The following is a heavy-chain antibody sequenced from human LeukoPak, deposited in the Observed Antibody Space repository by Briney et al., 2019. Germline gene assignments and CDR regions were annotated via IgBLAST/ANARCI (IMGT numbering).Heavy chain of an antibody. J-gene: IGHJ6*03. CDR3: ARDKGFQYYYMDV. V-gene: IGHV1-69*05. CDR1: GGTFSSYA. D-gene: IGHD3-3*01. CDR2: IIPIFGTA. Sequence: ASVKVSCKASGGTFSSYAISWVRQAPGQGLEWMGRIIPIFGTANYAQKFQGRVTITTDESTSTAYMELSSLRSEDTAVYYCARDKGFQYYYMDVWGKGTTVTVSS.